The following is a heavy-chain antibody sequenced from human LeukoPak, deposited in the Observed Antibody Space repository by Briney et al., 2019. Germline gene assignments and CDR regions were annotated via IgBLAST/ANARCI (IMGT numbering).Heavy chain of an antibody. CDR2: ISYDGSNK. Sequence: GGSLRLSCAASGFTFSSYSMNWVRQAPGKGLEWVAVISYDGSNKYYADSVKGRFTISRDNSKNTLYLQMNSLRAEDTAVYYCAKAPAKYKYYFDYWGQGTLVTVSS. CDR3: AKAPAKYKYYFDY. D-gene: IGHD1-14*01. V-gene: IGHV3-30*18. J-gene: IGHJ4*02. CDR1: GFTFSSYS.